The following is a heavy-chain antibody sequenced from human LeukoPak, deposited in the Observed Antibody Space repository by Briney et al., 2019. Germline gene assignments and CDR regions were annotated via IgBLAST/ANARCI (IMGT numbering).Heavy chain of an antibody. CDR3: ARPPRDLVSAAPFPF. J-gene: IGHJ1*01. CDR1: VYTFIYYY. CDR2: VFPRSGDT. Sequence: GASVTVSFTASVYTFIYYYIHWVRQAPGEGGEGVGWVFPRSGDTYYSQRFHGRVAMTTDTSINTAYMELSRLKSDDTGVYFCARPPRDLVSAAPFPFWGQGTLVTVSS. D-gene: IGHD5/OR15-5a*01. V-gene: IGHV1-2*02.